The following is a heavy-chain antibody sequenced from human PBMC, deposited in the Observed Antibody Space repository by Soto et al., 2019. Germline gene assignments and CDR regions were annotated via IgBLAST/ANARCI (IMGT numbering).Heavy chain of an antibody. CDR3: ARGINYAMDV. Sequence: EVQLVESGGGSVQPGGSLTLSCAPSGPTVTGHWMHWVRQEPGRGLVWVSLISPDGSVTTYADSVKGRFTISRDNAKNTLTLQMNSLRAEDTAVYYCARGINYAMDVWGQGTTVTVSS. CDR1: GPTVTGHW. CDR2: ISPDGSVT. J-gene: IGHJ6*02. V-gene: IGHV3-74*01.